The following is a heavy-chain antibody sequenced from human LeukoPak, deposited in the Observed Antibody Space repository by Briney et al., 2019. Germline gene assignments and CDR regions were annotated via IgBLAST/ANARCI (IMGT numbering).Heavy chain of an antibody. CDR3: ARDVLRGYPY. CDR1: GGSISSYY. J-gene: IGHJ4*02. Sequence: PSETLSLTCTVSGGSISSYYWSWIRQPPGKGLEWIGYIYYSGSTNYNPSLKSRVTISVDTSKNQFSLKLSSVTAADTAVYYCARDVLRGYPYWGQGTLVTVSS. V-gene: IGHV4-59*01. CDR2: IYYSGST. D-gene: IGHD5-12*01.